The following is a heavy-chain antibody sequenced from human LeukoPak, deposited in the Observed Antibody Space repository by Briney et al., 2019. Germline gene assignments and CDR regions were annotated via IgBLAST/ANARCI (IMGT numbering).Heavy chain of an antibody. CDR1: GGSISSYY. Sequence: MASETLSLTCTVSGGSISSYYWSWIRQPPGKGLEWIGNIYYSGSTNYNPSLRIRATIPVDTSKNQFSLKLSSVTAADTAVYYCASLYGSGRRFDPWGEGTLVTVSS. V-gene: IGHV4-59*01. CDR3: ASLYGSGRRFDP. CDR2: IYYSGST. D-gene: IGHD3-10*01. J-gene: IGHJ5*02.